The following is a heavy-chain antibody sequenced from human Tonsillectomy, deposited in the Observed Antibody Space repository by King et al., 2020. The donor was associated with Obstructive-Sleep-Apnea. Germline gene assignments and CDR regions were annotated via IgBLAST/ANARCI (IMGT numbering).Heavy chain of an antibody. V-gene: IGHV3-15*01. CDR1: GFTFNNAW. CDR2: IKSKADGGTT. CDR3: TRGSNSYDSSDFDS. Sequence: VQLVESGGGLVKPGGSLRLSCAASGFTFNNAWMNWVRQAPGKGLEWVGGIKSKADGGTTENAAPVKGRFTISRDDRKNTLFLQMNSLKTEDTAVYYCTRGSNSYDSSDFDSWGQRTLVTVSS. D-gene: IGHD3-22*01. J-gene: IGHJ4*02.